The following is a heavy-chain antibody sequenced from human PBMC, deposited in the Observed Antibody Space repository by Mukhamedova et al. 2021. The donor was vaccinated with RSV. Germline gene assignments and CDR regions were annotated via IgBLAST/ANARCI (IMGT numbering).Heavy chain of an antibody. CDR3: ARDTPRVGNGY. CDR2: ISSSSSYI. D-gene: IGHD7-27*01. Sequence: SSYSMNWVRQAPGKGLEWVSSISSSSSYIYYADSVKGRFTISRDNAKNSLYLQTNSLRAEAPAVYSCARDTPRVGNGYWGQGTLV. J-gene: IGHJ4*02. V-gene: IGHV3-21*01. CDR1: SSYS.